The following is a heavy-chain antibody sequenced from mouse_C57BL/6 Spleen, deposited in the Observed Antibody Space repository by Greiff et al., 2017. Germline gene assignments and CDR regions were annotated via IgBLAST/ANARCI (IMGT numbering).Heavy chain of an antibody. CDR1: GFTFSSYA. Sequence: EVKLVESGEGLVKPGGSLKLSCAASGFTFSSYAMSWVRQTPEKRLEWVAYISSGGDYIYYADTVKGRSTISRDKARNTLYMQLSSLKSGDTAMYYCTKYRGDYDYGKYYFDYWGQGTTLTVSS. D-gene: IGHD2-4*01. V-gene: IGHV5-9-1*02. CDR2: ISSGGDYI. J-gene: IGHJ2*01. CDR3: TKYRGDYDYGKYYFDY.